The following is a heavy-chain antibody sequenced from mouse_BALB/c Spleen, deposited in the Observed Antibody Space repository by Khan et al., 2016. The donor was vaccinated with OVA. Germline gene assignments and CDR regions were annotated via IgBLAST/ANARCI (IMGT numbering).Heavy chain of an antibody. Sequence: VQLKQSGPELVKPGASVKISYKASGYSFTGYFMNWVMQSHGKSLEWIGRINPHIGETFYNQKFKGKATLTVDESSSTAHMELRSLTSEDAAVYYCARTYGSDFDNWGQGTTLTVSS. CDR2: INPHIGET. CDR3: ARTYGSDFDN. CDR1: GYSFTGYF. J-gene: IGHJ2*01. V-gene: IGHV1-20*01. D-gene: IGHD1-1*01.